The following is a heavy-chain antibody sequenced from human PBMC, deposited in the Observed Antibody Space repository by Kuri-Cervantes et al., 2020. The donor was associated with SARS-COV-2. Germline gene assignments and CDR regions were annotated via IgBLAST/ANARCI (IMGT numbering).Heavy chain of an antibody. D-gene: IGHD4-11*01. CDR2: ISSSSSYI. CDR3: ASDYRGAFDI. V-gene: IGHV3-21*01. Sequence: GESLKISCAASGFTFSSYSMNWVRQAPGKGLEWVSSISSSSSYIYYADSVKGRFTISRDNSKNTLYLQMNSLRAEDTAVYYCASDYRGAFDIWGQGTMVTVSS. J-gene: IGHJ3*02. CDR1: GFTFSSYS.